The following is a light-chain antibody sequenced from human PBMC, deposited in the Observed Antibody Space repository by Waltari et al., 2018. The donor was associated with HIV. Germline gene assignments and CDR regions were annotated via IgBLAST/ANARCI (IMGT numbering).Light chain of an antibody. CDR2: GVS. CDR1: QSVSSN. V-gene: IGKV3-15*01. Sequence: EIVMTQSPATLSVSPGERATLSCRASQSVSSNLAWYQQIPGQAPRLLIYGVSTRATGIPVRFSGSGSGTEFTLTISSLQSEDFAVYFCQQYNNWPSYTFGQGTKLEIK. CDR3: QQYNNWPSYT. J-gene: IGKJ2*01.